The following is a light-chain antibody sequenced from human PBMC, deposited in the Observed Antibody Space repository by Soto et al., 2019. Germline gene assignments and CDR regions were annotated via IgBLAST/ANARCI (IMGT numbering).Light chain of an antibody. CDR2: EVS. V-gene: IGLV2-8*01. CDR3: SSYAGNNIYYV. CDR1: SNDVGGYNF. J-gene: IGLJ1*01. Sequence: QSVLTQPPSASGSPGQSVTISCTGTSNDVGGYNFVSWYQQHPGKAPKLMIFEVSKRPSGVPDRFSGSKSGSTASLTVPGLQAEDEAGYYCSSYAGNNIYYVFGTGTKVTVL.